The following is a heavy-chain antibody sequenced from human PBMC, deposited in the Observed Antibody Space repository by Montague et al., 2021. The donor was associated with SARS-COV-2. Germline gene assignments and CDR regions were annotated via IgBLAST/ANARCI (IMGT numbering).Heavy chain of an antibody. J-gene: IGHJ4*02. V-gene: IGHV4-59*12. D-gene: IGHD6-19*01. CDR2: IYYIGGT. CDR1: GGSISSYY. Sequence: SETLSLTCTVSGGSISSYYWSWIRLPPGTGLEWIGYIYYIGGTNSNSSPSRWVPISVATSKYQFSLTLSSVTAAATAVYYCARSGGQWLLWVYYFDYWGQGTLVTVSS. CDR3: ARSGGQWLLWVYYFDY.